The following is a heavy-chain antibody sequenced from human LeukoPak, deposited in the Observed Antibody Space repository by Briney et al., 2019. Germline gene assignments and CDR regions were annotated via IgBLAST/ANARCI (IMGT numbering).Heavy chain of an antibody. CDR3: ARDLGQYYDTSDNWFDP. V-gene: IGHV3-74*01. D-gene: IGHD3-22*01. Sequence: GGSLRLSCAASGFTFSNYWMHWVRQAPGKGLVWVSRINSDGINTSHADSVKGRFTISRDNAKNTLNLQMNSLRAEDTAVYYCARDLGQYYDTSDNWFDPWGQGTLVTVSS. CDR2: INSDGINT. CDR1: GFTFSNYW. J-gene: IGHJ5*02.